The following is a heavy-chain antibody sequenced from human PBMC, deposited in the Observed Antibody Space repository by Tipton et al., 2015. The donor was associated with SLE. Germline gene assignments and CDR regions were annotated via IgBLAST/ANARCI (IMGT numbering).Heavy chain of an antibody. CDR3: AKDKVWGGYDSPYFDY. CDR2: ISWNSGSI. V-gene: IGHV3-9*01. D-gene: IGHD5-12*01. CDR1: GFVFSSFA. J-gene: IGHJ4*02. Sequence: SLRLSCTASGFVFSSFAMNWVRQAPGKGLEWVSGISWNSGSIGYADSVKGRFTISRDNAKNSLYLQMNSLRAEDTALYYCAKDKVWGGYDSPYFDYWGQGTLVTVSS.